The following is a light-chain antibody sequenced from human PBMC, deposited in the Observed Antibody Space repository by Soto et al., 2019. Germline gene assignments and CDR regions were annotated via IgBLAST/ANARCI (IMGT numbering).Light chain of an antibody. CDR1: SSNIGSNT. CDR2: TND. Sequence: QSVLTQPPSTSGTPGQRVTISCAGSSSNIGSNTVNWYQQLPGTAPKLLIYTNDHRPSGVPDRLSGSKSGTSASLAISGLQSEDEADYYCEAWDDSLNGPVFGGGTKVTVL. CDR3: EAWDDSLNGPV. J-gene: IGLJ2*01. V-gene: IGLV1-44*01.